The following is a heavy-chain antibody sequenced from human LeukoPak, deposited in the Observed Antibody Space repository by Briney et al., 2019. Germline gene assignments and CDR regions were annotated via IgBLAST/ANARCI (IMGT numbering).Heavy chain of an antibody. V-gene: IGHV1-2*02. CDR1: GYTFTDYY. CDR3: ARGGPHHGFDI. J-gene: IGHJ3*02. CDR2: IVTNNGGT. Sequence: GASVKVSCKATGYTFTDYYIHWVRQPHGQGLEWMGWIVTNNGGTNYAQNFKCRVTMTRDTSISTAYVEVSYLKSDDTAVYYCARGGPHHGFDIWAQGTMVTVSS.